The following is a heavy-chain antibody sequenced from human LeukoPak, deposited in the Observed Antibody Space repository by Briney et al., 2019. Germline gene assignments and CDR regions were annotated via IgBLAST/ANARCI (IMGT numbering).Heavy chain of an antibody. CDR1: GYTFTVYY. J-gene: IGHJ5*02. V-gene: IGHV1-2*02. Sequence: ASVNVSYKSSGYTFTVYYLHWVRQAPGQGLEWMGWINLHSGCTNFAQKFQGRVTMTRDTSTSTAYMELSRLRSDEPAVYYCATVGAKGAEWFDLWGQGTLVTVSS. CDR3: ATVGAKGAEWFDL. D-gene: IGHD1-26*01. CDR2: INLHSGCT.